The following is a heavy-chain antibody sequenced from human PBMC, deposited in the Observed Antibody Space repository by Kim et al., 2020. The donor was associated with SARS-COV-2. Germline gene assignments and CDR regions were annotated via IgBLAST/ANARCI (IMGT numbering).Heavy chain of an antibody. D-gene: IGHD3-22*01. Sequence: KSRVTISGDTSKNQFARKLSSVTAADTAVYYCARQMGINMIVVVISTHFDYWGQGTLVTVSS. V-gene: IGHV4-39*01. J-gene: IGHJ4*02. CDR3: ARQMGINMIVVVISTHFDY.